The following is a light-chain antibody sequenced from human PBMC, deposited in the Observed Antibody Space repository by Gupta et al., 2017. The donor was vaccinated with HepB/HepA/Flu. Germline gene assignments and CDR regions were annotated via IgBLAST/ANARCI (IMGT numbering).Light chain of an antibody. CDR2: GAA. Sequence: EIVLPPSPATLSVSPGAPATLSSRARQSVSSNLAWYQQKPGQAPRLLIYGAATRATGIPARFSGRGSGTEFTLTISSRQTEDFAVDYCQQEYKWPRWTFGQGTKVEIK. V-gene: IGKV3-15*01. CDR1: QSVSSN. J-gene: IGKJ1*01. CDR3: QQEYKWPRWT.